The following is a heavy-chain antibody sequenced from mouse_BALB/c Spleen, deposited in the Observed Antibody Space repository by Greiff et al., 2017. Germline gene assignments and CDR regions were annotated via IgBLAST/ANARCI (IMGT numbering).Heavy chain of an antibody. Sequence: VQLVESGPGLVAPSQSLSITCTVSGFSLTSYDISWIRQPPGKGLEWLGVIWTGGGTNYNSAFMSRLSISKDNSKSQVFLKMNSLQTDDTAIYYCVRDKRGYGSIAYAMDYWGQGTSVTVSS. D-gene: IGHD1-1*01. CDR3: VRDKRGYGSIAYAMDY. V-gene: IGHV2-9-2*01. CDR2: IWTGGGT. J-gene: IGHJ4*01. CDR1: GFSLTSYD.